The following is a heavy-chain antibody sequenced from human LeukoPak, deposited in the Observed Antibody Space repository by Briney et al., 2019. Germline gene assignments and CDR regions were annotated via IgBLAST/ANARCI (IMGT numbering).Heavy chain of an antibody. Sequence: SETLSLTCTVSGGSINNYYWSWIRQPPGKGLEWIGYIYYSGSTNYNPSLKSRVTISVDTSKNQFYLKLTSVTAADTALYYCALPYFGAGVDAFDIWGQGTRVAVSS. CDR1: GGSINNYY. CDR2: IYYSGST. V-gene: IGHV4-59*12. J-gene: IGHJ3*02. D-gene: IGHD3-10*01. CDR3: ALPYFGAGVDAFDI.